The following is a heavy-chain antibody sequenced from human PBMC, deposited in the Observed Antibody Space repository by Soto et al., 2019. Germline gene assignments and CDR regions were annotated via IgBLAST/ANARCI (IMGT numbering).Heavy chain of an antibody. CDR1: GFTFSSYA. Sequence: PGGSLRLSCAASGFTFSSYAMSWVRQAPGKGLEWVSAISGSGGSTYYADSVKGRFTISRDNSKNTLYLQMNSLRAEDTAVYYCAKGSKGQVRWVEWYETPAAWFDPWGQGTLVTSPQ. CDR2: ISGSGGST. J-gene: IGHJ5*02. CDR3: AKGSKGQVRWVEWYETPAAWFDP. D-gene: IGHD3-3*01. V-gene: IGHV3-23*01.